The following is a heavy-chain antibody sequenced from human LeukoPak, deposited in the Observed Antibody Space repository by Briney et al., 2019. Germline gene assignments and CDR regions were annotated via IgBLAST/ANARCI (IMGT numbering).Heavy chain of an antibody. CDR3: ARGGDTSSGWYEDAFDI. CDR1: GGSISSYY. CDR2: IYYSGST. D-gene: IGHD6-19*01. Sequence: SETLSLTCTVSGGSISSYYWSWIRQPPGKGLEWIGYIYYSGSTNYNPSLKSRVTISVDTSKNQFSLKLSSVTAADTAVYYCARGGDTSSGWYEDAFDIWGQGTMVTVSS. J-gene: IGHJ3*02. V-gene: IGHV4-59*08.